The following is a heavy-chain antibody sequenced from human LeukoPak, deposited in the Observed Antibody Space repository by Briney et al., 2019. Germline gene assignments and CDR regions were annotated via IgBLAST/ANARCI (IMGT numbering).Heavy chain of an antibody. V-gene: IGHV4-39*07. Sequence: SETLSLTCTVSGGSISSSSYYWGWIRQPPGKGLEWIGSIYYSGSTYYNPSLKSRVTISVDTSKNQFSLKLSSVTAADTAVYYCARGRTFSQRYSSGWYWFDPWGQGTLVTVSS. J-gene: IGHJ5*02. CDR2: IYYSGST. D-gene: IGHD6-19*01. CDR3: ARGRTFSQRYSSGWYWFDP. CDR1: GGSISSSSYY.